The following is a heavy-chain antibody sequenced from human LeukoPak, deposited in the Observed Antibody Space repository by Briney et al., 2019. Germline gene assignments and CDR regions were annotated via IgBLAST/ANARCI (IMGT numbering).Heavy chain of an antibody. CDR1: GYSFSSYW. J-gene: IGHJ3*02. Sequence: GESLRISCKGSGYSFSSYWIGWVRQMPGKGLEWMGIIYPGDSDTRYSPSFQGHVTTSADKSISTASLQWSSLKASDTVMYYCARHLALRDAFNMWGEGTMVTVSS. CDR2: IYPGDSDT. CDR3: ARHLALRDAFNM. V-gene: IGHV5-51*01.